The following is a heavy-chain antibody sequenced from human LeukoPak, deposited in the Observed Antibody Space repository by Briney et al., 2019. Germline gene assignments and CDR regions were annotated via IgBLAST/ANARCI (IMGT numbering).Heavy chain of an antibody. Sequence: GGSLRLSCAASGFTVSSNYMSWVRQAPGKGLEWVSVIYSGGSTYYADSVKGRFTISRDNSKNTLYLQMNSLRAEDTAVYYCARDLRRDGYNFVYWGQGTLVTVPS. CDR3: ARDLRRDGYNFVY. D-gene: IGHD5-12*01. CDR1: GFTVSSNY. J-gene: IGHJ4*02. CDR2: IYSGGST. V-gene: IGHV3-66*01.